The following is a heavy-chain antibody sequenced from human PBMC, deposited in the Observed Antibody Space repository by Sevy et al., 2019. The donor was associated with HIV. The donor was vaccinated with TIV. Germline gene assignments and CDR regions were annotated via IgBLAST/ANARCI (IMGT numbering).Heavy chain of an antibody. CDR3: ARGRSFLVVSDAPVDY. CDR1: GFTFSTNS. J-gene: IGHJ4*02. V-gene: IGHV3-48*01. Sequence: GGSLRLSCVASGFTFSTNSMNWVRQAPGKGLEWVSYINSRSSTIHYADSVKGRFTIFRDNAKNSLYLQMNSLRGEDTAVYYCARGRSFLVVSDAPVDYWGQGTLVTVSS. CDR2: INSRSSTI. D-gene: IGHD2-8*02.